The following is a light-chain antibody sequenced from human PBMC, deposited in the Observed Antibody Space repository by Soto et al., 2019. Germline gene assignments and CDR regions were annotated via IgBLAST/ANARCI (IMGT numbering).Light chain of an antibody. V-gene: IGKV1-5*03. CDR2: KAS. Sequence: DIQMTQSPSTLSGSVGDRFTITCRASQTISSWLAWYQQKPGKAPKLLIYKASTLKSGVPSRFSGSGSGTDFTRTISSLQPEDFATYYCQQSYSTPITFGQGTRLEIK. J-gene: IGKJ5*01. CDR1: QTISSW. CDR3: QQSYSTPIT.